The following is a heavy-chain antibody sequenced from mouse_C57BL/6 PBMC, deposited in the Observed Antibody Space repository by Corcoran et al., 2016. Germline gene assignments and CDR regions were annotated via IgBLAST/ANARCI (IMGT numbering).Heavy chain of an antibody. V-gene: IGHV1-9*01. CDR2: ILPGSGSI. J-gene: IGHJ1*03. CDR3: ARNRNWYFEV. Sequence: QAQLQQSGAELMKPGTSVKLSCKATGYTFTGYWIEWVKQRPGHGLEWIGEILPGSGSINYNEKFKGKATFTADTSSNTAYMQLSSLTTEDSAIYYCARNRNWYFEVWGTGTTVTVSS. CDR1: GYTFTGYW.